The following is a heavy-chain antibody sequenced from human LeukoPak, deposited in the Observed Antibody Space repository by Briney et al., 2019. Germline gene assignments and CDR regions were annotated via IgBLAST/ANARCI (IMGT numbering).Heavy chain of an antibody. D-gene: IGHD5-18*01. CDR1: GGSISSSTYY. Sequence: SETLSLTCTVSGGSISSSTYYWGWIRQPPGKGLEWIGNIYYSGSTYYNPSLKSRVTISADTSKNQFSLKLSSVTAADAAVYYCARAGYSYGTGYYFDYWGQGALVTVSS. V-gene: IGHV4-39*07. CDR2: IYYSGST. J-gene: IGHJ4*02. CDR3: ARAGYSYGTGYYFDY.